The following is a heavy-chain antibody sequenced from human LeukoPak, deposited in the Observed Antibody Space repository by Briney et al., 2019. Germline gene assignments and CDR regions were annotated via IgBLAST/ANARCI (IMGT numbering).Heavy chain of an antibody. Sequence: GGSLRLSCSASGFTFSDYYMTWIRQTPGKGLEWLSNIDPSGGTRNYADAVRGRFTISRDNAKNSVYLQMRSLRADDTALYYCARDKAVRGIIGTALVPPTEIRKDYYFGLDVWGRGTTVTVSS. CDR1: GFTFSDYY. D-gene: IGHD3-10*01. V-gene: IGHV3-11*01. J-gene: IGHJ6*02. CDR3: ARDKAVRGIIGTALVPPTEIRKDYYFGLDV. CDR2: IDPSGGTR.